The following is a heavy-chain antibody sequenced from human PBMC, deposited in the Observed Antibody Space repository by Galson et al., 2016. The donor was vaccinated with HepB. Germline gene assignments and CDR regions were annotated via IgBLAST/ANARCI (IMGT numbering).Heavy chain of an antibody. CDR1: GYNFPTYW. D-gene: IGHD3-16*01. CDR3: ATKFFSGGTRHFNS. V-gene: IGHV5-51*01. J-gene: IGHJ4*02. Sequence: QSGAEVKKPGESLRISCKGSGYNFPTYWIGWVRQMPGKGLEWMGIIYPGDSDTRYSPSFQGQVTISADKSISTAYLQWSSLKASDTAIYYCATKFFSGGTRHFNSWGQGTLLTVSS. CDR2: IYPGDSDT.